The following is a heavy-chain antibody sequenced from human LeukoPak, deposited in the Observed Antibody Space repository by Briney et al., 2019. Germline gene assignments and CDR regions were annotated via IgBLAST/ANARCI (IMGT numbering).Heavy chain of an antibody. Sequence: GGSLRLSCAASGFTFSSYAMSWVRQVPGKGLEWVSVISGSGDNTYYADSVKGRFTISRDNSKNMLYLQMNSLRAEDTAVYYCARWKYSNSGIDDYWGQGTLVTVSS. J-gene: IGHJ4*02. CDR3: ARWKYSNSGIDDY. CDR2: ISGSGDNT. V-gene: IGHV3-23*01. D-gene: IGHD6-6*01. CDR1: GFTFSSYA.